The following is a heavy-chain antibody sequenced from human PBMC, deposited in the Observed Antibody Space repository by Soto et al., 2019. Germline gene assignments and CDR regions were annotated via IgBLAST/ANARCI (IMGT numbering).Heavy chain of an antibody. Sequence: GGSLRLSCAASGFTFDDYTMHWARQAPGKGLEWVSVIYSGGSTYYADSVKGRFTISRDNSKNTLYLQMNSLRAEDTAVYYCARDRNGYDSYGMDVWGQGTTVTVSS. CDR2: IYSGGST. CDR1: GFTFDDYT. J-gene: IGHJ6*02. CDR3: ARDRNGYDSYGMDV. D-gene: IGHD5-12*01. V-gene: IGHV3-53*01.